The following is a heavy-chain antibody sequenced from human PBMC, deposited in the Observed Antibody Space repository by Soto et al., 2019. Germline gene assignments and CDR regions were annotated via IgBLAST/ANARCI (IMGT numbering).Heavy chain of an antibody. CDR3: ARGGFRGITGTFGYYYGMDV. CDR1: GDSVSSNSAA. Sequence: PSQTLSLTFAISGDSVSSNSAAWNWIRQCPSRGLEWLGRTYYRSEWYNDYAVSVKSRITINPDTSKNQFSLQLNSVTPEDTAVYYCARGGFRGITGTFGYYYGMDVWGQGTTVTVSS. J-gene: IGHJ6*02. CDR2: TYYRSEWYN. D-gene: IGHD1-20*01. V-gene: IGHV6-1*01.